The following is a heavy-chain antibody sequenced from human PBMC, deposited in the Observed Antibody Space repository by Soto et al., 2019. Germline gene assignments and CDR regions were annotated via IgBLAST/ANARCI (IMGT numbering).Heavy chain of an antibody. CDR2: MNPNSGNT. J-gene: IGHJ5*02. Sequence: VSVKVSCKASGSTFTSYDINWVRQATGQGLEWMGWMNPNSGNTGYAQKFQGRVTMTRNTSISTAYMELSSLRSEDTAVYYCARTGPYSSGWYSWFDPWGQGTLVTVSS. D-gene: IGHD6-19*01. CDR3: ARTGPYSSGWYSWFDP. V-gene: IGHV1-8*01. CDR1: GSTFTSYD.